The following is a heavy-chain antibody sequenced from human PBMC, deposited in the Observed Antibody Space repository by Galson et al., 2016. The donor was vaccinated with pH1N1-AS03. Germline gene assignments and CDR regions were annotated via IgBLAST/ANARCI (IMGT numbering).Heavy chain of an antibody. V-gene: IGHV1-18*04. Sequence: SVKVSCKASGYTFTSYGITWVRQAPGQGLEWMGWISGYNGNTNYGQKVQGRVTLTTETSTSTAYMEMRSLRSDDTAVYYCARGAFTYYDFSTGYFPFDLWGQGTLVTVSS. D-gene: IGHD3-3*01. CDR2: ISGYNGNT. CDR1: GYTFTSYG. J-gene: IGHJ4*02. CDR3: ARGAFTYYDFSTGYFPFDL.